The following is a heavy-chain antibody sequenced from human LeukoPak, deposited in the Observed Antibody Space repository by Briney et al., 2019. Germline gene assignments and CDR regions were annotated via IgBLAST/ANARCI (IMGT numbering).Heavy chain of an antibody. J-gene: IGHJ5*02. CDR3: ARGDPHADL. CDR2: IYSGGST. CDR1: GFTVSSNY. V-gene: IGHV3-53*01. Sequence: GGSLRLSCAASGFTVSSNYMSWVRQAPGKGLEWVSVIYSGGSTYYADSVKGRFTISRDNAGTSLYLQMNSLRVEDTGVYYCARGDPHADLWGQGTLVTVSS.